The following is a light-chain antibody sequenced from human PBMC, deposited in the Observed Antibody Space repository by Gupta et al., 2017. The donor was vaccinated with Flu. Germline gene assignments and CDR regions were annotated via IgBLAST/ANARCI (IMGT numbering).Light chain of an antibody. CDR1: SSNFGGNY. CDR2: SND. CDR3: AAWDDSLSGWV. J-gene: IGLJ3*02. Sequence: QSVLTQPPSASATPGQRVTISCSGSSSNFGGNYVYWYQQLPGTAPKLLTYSNDQRPLGVPDRFSGSKSGTSASRAISGLRSEDEADYDCAAWDDSLSGWVFGGGTKLTVL. V-gene: IGLV1-47*02.